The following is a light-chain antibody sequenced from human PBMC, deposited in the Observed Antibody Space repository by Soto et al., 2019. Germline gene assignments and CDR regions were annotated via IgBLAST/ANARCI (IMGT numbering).Light chain of an antibody. Sequence: EIVLTQSPATLSVSPGERATLSCRARQSVSSNLAWYQQKPGQAHRLLIYCASTSATGIPARLSGRGSGTDFTLTISSLEPEDFAVYYCQQRSNWRITFGQGTRLEIK. CDR2: CAS. CDR1: QSVSSN. CDR3: QQRSNWRIT. V-gene: IGKV3-11*01. J-gene: IGKJ5*01.